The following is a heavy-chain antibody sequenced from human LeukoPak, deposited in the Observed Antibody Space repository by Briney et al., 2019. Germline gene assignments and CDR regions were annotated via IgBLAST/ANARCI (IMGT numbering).Heavy chain of an antibody. D-gene: IGHD3-9*01. V-gene: IGHV1-69*13. Sequence: SVKVSCKASGGTFSSYAISWVRQAPGQGLEWMGGIIPIFGTANYAQKFQGRVTITADESTSTAYMELSSPRSEDTAVYYCARGGFVGNTDILTGYGYWGQGTLVTVSS. CDR2: IIPIFGTA. CDR3: ARGGFVGNTDILTGYGY. CDR1: GGTFSSYA. J-gene: IGHJ4*02.